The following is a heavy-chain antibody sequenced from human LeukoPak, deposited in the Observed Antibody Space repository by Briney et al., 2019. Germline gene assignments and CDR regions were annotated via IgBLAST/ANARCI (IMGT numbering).Heavy chain of an antibody. D-gene: IGHD2-21*02. CDR3: ARGVRYCGGDCSDAFDI. CDR1: GGSFSGYY. Sequence: SETLSLTCAVYGGSFSGYYWSWIRQPPGKGLEWIGEINHSGSTNYNPSLKSRVTMSVDTSKNQFSLKLSSVTAADTAVYYCARGVRYCGGDCSDAFDIWGQGTMVTVSS. V-gene: IGHV4-34*01. J-gene: IGHJ3*02. CDR2: INHSGST.